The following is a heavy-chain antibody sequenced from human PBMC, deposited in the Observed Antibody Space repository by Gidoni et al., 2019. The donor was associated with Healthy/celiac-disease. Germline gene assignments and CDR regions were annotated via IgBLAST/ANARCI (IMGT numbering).Heavy chain of an antibody. Sequence: QVQLVESGGGVVQPGRSLRLSCAASGFTFSGYGMHWVRQAPGKGLEWVAVILYDGSNKYYADSVKGRFTISRDNSKNTLYLQMNSLRAEDTAVYYCAREDGSGSYYKGSNLHYWGQGTLVTVSS. CDR2: ILYDGSNK. CDR3: AREDGSGSYYKGSNLHY. CDR1: GFTFSGYG. D-gene: IGHD3-10*01. V-gene: IGHV3-33*01. J-gene: IGHJ4*02.